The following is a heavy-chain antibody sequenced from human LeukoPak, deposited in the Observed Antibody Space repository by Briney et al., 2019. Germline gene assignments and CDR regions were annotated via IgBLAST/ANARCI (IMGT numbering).Heavy chain of an antibody. CDR2: IGSAGDT. CDR3: ARGGAPAGYALDM. V-gene: IGHV3-13*04. J-gene: IGHJ3*02. CDR1: GFTFSSYD. Sequence: GGSLRLSRIASGFTFSSYDMHWVRQASGKGLEWVSSIGSAGDTYYPVSVKGRFTISRENAKNSLYLQINSLTAGDTAVYYCARGGAPAGYALDMWGQGTMVTVSS. D-gene: IGHD2-2*01.